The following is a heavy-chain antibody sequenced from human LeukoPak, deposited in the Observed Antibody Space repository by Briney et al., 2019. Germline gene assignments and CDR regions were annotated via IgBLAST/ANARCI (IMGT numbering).Heavy chain of an antibody. D-gene: IGHD3-3*01. CDR2: INSDGSST. CDR1: GFTFSSYW. CDR3: AKGGNRYDFWSGFQV. Sequence: GGSLRLSCAASGFTFSSYWMHWVRQAPGKGLVWVSRINSDGSSTSYADSVKGRFTISRDNAKNTLYLQMNSLRAEDTAVYYCAKGGNRYDFWSGFQVWGQGTLVTVSS. J-gene: IGHJ4*02. V-gene: IGHV3-74*01.